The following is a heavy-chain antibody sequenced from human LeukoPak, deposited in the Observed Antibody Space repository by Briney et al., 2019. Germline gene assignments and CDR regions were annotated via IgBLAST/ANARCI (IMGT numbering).Heavy chain of an antibody. CDR2: LYSAGDT. D-gene: IGHD4-17*01. V-gene: IGHV3-66*01. J-gene: IGHJ4*02. CDR1: GLTVTNNY. CDR3: TYGDYPLTN. Sequence: GGSLRLSCAASGLTVTNNYWHWVRQPPGKGPEWISILYSAGDTKYADSVKGRFTFSTDSSRNTLYLQMNGLRAEDTAVYYCTYGDYPLTNWGQRTLFSVSS.